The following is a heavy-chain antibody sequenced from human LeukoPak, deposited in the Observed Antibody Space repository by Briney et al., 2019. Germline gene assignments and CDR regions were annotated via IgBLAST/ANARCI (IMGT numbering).Heavy chain of an antibody. CDR1: GGSISSYY. J-gene: IGHJ3*02. V-gene: IGHV4-4*07. D-gene: IGHD3-10*01. CDR3: ARGYYYGSGIPLDAFDI. CDR2: IYTSGST. Sequence: PSETLSLTXTVSGGSISSYYWSWIRQPAGKGLEWIGRIYTSGSTNYNPSLKSRVTMSVDTSKNQFSLKLSSVTAADTAVYYCARGYYYGSGIPLDAFDIWGQGTMVTVSS.